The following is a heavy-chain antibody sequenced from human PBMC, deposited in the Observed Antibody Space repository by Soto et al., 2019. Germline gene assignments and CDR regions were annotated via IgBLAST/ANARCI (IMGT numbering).Heavy chain of an antibody. CDR3: AKDSPSYTTSPFYFDS. J-gene: IGHJ4*02. CDR1: GFDNKYA. CDR2: ITSNGDST. D-gene: IGHD2-2*02. V-gene: IGHV3-23*01. Sequence: AGGSLRLSCAAFGFDNKYAMTWVRQAPGKGLQWVSSITSNGDSTYYADSVKGRLTTSRDNSKNTLYLQMNSLRADDTAVFYCAKDSPSYTTSPFYFDSWGQGTLVTVSS.